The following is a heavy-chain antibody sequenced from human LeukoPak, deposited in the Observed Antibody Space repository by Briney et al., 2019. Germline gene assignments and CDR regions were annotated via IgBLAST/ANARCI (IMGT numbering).Heavy chain of an antibody. CDR2: IYYSGST. Sequence: PSETLSLTCTVSGGSISSYYWSWIRQPPGKGLEWIGYIYYSGSTNYNPSLKSRVTISVDTSKNQFSLKLSSVTAADTAVYYCARAVAGWVDPYYFDYWGQGTLVTVSS. D-gene: IGHD6-19*01. CDR3: ARAVAGWVDPYYFDY. CDR1: GGSISSYY. J-gene: IGHJ4*02. V-gene: IGHV4-59*01.